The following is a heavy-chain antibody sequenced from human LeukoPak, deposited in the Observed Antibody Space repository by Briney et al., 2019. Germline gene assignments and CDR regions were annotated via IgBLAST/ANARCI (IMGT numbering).Heavy chain of an antibody. Sequence: GGSLRLSCAASGFTFSSYSMNWVRQAPGKGLEWVSSISSSSSYIYYADSVKGRFTISRDNAKNSLYLQMNSLRAEDTAVYYCAWGGTLKTYYFDYWGQGTLVTVSS. CDR3: AWGGTLKTYYFDY. CDR2: ISSSSSYI. D-gene: IGHD1-26*01. CDR1: GFTFSSYS. J-gene: IGHJ4*02. V-gene: IGHV3-21*01.